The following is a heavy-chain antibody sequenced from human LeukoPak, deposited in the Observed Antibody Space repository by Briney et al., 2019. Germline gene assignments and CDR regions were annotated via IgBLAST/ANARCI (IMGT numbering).Heavy chain of an antibody. CDR3: AGVYCSGGSCEGMDV. D-gene: IGHD2-15*01. V-gene: IGHV4-38-2*01. J-gene: IGHJ6*02. CDR2: IYHSGST. Sequence: SETLSLTCAVSGYSISSGYCWGWIRQPPGKGLEWIGSIYHSGSTYYNPSLKSRVTISVDTSKNQFSLKLSSVTAADTAVYYCAGVYCSGGSCEGMDVWGQGTTVTVSS. CDR1: GYSISSGYC.